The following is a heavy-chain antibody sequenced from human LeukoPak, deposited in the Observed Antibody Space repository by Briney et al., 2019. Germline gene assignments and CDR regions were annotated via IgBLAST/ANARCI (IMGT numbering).Heavy chain of an antibody. CDR2: IYYSGST. CDR1: GGSTSSSSYY. D-gene: IGHD2-15*01. CDR3: ARSYVVVVAATRLSVATPFDY. J-gene: IGHJ4*02. V-gene: IGHV4-39*01. Sequence: SETLSLTCTVSGGSTSSSSYYWGWIRQPPGKGLEWIGSIYYSGSTYYNPSLKSRVTISVDTSKNQFSLKLSSVTAADTAVYYCARSYVVVVAATRLSVATPFDYWGQGTLVTVSS.